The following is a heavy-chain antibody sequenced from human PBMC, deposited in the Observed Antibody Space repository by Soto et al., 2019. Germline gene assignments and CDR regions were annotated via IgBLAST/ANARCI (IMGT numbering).Heavy chain of an antibody. Sequence: EVQLVESGGGLVQPGGSLRLSCAASGFTVSSNYMSWVRQAPGKGLEWVSVIYSGGSTYYADSVKGRFTISRDNSKNTLYLQMNSLRAEDTAVYYCARGQSPYREWLVPKGGAFDIWGQGTMVTVSS. J-gene: IGHJ3*02. CDR1: GFTVSSNY. CDR3: ARGQSPYREWLVPKGGAFDI. D-gene: IGHD6-19*01. CDR2: IYSGGST. V-gene: IGHV3-66*01.